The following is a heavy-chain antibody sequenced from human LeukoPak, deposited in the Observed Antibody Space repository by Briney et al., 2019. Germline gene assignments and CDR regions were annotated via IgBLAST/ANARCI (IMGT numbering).Heavy chain of an antibody. V-gene: IGHV1-69*06. CDR1: GGTFSSYA. D-gene: IGHD1-26*01. J-gene: IGHJ4*02. CDR3: ATDRKGELRYSGPWVNY. Sequence: WASVKVSCKASGGTFSSYAISWVRQAPGQGLEWMGGIIPIFGTANYAQKFQGRVTMTEDTSTDTAYMELSSLRSEDTAVYYCATDRKGELRYSGPWVNYWGQGTLVTVSS. CDR2: IIPIFGTA.